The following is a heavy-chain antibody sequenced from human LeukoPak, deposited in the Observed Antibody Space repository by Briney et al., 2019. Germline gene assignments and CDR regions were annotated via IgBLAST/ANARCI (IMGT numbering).Heavy chain of an antibody. CDR1: GFTFSPYW. V-gene: IGHV3-7*01. CDR2: IKPDGSEK. CDR3: AIKHDY. Sequence: GGSLRLSCTASGFTFSPYWMTWVRQAPGKGLEWVANIKPDGSEKYYVDSVKGRFTISRDNTKNSVYLQMNSLRAEDTAVYYCAIKHDYWGQGTLVTVSP. J-gene: IGHJ4*02.